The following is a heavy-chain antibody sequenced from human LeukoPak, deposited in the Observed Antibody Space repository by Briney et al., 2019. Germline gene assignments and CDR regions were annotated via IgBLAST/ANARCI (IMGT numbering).Heavy chain of an antibody. CDR3: ARGRLRAPIDY. CDR2: INHSGST. D-gene: IGHD3-16*01. V-gene: IGHV4-34*01. CDR1: GGSFSGYY. J-gene: IGHJ4*02. Sequence: SETLSLTCAVYGGSFSGYYWSWIRQPPGKGLEWIGEINHSGSTNYNPSLKSRVTISVDTSKNQFSLKLSSVTAADTAVYYCARGRLRAPIDYWGQGTLVTVSS.